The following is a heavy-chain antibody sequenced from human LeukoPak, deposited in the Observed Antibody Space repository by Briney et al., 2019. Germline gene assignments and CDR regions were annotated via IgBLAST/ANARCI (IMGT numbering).Heavy chain of an antibody. CDR3: ATGGIAAALSWHY. CDR1: GGSFSGYY. Sequence: SETLSLTCAVYGGSFSGYYWSWIRQPPGKGLEWIGEINHSGITNYNPSLKSRVTISVDTSKNQFSLKLSSVTAADTAVYYCATGGIAAALSWHYWGQGTLVTVSS. D-gene: IGHD6-13*01. V-gene: IGHV4-34*01. CDR2: INHSGIT. J-gene: IGHJ4*02.